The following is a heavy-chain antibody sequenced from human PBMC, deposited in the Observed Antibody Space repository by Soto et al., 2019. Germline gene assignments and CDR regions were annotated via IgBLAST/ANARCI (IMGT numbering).Heavy chain of an antibody. CDR2: ISGGGGDT. D-gene: IGHD5-12*01. CDR1: GLTFRSCA. Sequence: GGSLRLSCAASGLTFRSCAMSWVRQAPGMGLEWVSTISGGGGDTYYADSVKGRFTISRDNSKNTLYLQMNSLRAEDTAVYYCAKARGASTAYDFDYWGQGIPVTVSS. V-gene: IGHV3-23*01. J-gene: IGHJ4*02. CDR3: AKARGASTAYDFDY.